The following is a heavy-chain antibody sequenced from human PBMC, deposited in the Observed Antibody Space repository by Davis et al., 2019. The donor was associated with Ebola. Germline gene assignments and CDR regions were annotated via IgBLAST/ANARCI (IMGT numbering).Heavy chain of an antibody. J-gene: IGHJ5*02. CDR3: ARVTGASHAGP. V-gene: IGHV4-38-2*02. CDR1: GYSISSDYY. Sequence: MPSETLSLTCTVSGYSISSDYYWGWIRQPPGKWLEWIGSIKHRGSTYYNPSLKSRATMAVDTSKSQFSLKLTSVTAADTAVYYCARVTGASHAGPWGQGTLVTVSS. D-gene: IGHD4/OR15-4a*01. CDR2: IKHRGST.